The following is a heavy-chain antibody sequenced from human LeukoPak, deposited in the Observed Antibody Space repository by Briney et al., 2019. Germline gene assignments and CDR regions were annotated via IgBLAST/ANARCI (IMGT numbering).Heavy chain of an antibody. CDR2: INPISGGA. CDR1: GCTFTGYA. Sequence: ASVTVSCKASGCTFTGYAIHWVRQAPGQGLEWMGGINPISGGANYAQKFQGRVTITTDTSISTAYMELSRLRSEDAAVYYCARVNPVTTDYYGSSEVYWGQGTLVTVSS. D-gene: IGHD3-22*01. V-gene: IGHV1-2*02. CDR3: ARVNPVTTDYYGSSEVY. J-gene: IGHJ4*02.